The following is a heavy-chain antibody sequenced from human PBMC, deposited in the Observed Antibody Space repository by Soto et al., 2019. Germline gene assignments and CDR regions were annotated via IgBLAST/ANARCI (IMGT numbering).Heavy chain of an antibody. Sequence: SETLSLTCTVSGGSISSGGYYWSWIRQHPGKGLEWIGYIYYSGSTYYNPSLKSRVTISVDTSKNQFSLKLSSVTAADTAVYYCARGSSSPNPYYYYGMDVWGQGTT. CDR1: GGSISSGGYY. CDR3: ARGSSSPNPYYYYGMDV. CDR2: IYYSGST. V-gene: IGHV4-31*03. J-gene: IGHJ6*02. D-gene: IGHD6-6*01.